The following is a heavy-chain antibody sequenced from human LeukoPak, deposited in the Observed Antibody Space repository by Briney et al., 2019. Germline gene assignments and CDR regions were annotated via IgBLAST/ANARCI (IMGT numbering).Heavy chain of an antibody. D-gene: IGHD1-7*01. Sequence: PGGSLRLSCAASGFTFSSYGMSWVRQAPGKGLEWVSAISGSGGSTYYADSVKGRFTISRDNSKNTLYLQMNSLRAEDTAVYYCAKTGTTMSRNWYFDLWAVAPWSLSPQ. V-gene: IGHV3-23*01. J-gene: IGHJ2*01. CDR2: ISGSGGST. CDR3: AKTGTTMSRNWYFDL. CDR1: GFTFSSYG.